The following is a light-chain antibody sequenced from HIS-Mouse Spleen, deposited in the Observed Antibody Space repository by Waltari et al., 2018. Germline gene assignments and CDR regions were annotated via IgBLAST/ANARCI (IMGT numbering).Light chain of an antibody. CDR3: QQYYSTLWT. CDR1: QSVLYSSKNKNY. V-gene: IGKV4-1*01. CDR2: WAS. J-gene: IGKJ1*01. Sequence: DIVMTQSPDSLAVSLGERATINCKSSQSVLYSSKNKNYLAWYPQKPGQPPKLLIYWASTRESGVPDRFSGSGSGTDFTLTISSLQAEDVAVYYCQQYYSTLWTFGQGTKVEIK.